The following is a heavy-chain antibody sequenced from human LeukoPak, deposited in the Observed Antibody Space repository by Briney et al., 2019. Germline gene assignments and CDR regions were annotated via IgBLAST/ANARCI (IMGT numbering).Heavy chain of an antibody. CDR1: GVSISSYY. CDR3: AIKIMVRGVTSDY. D-gene: IGHD3-10*01. CDR2: IYYSGST. J-gene: IGHJ4*02. V-gene: IGHV4-59*01. Sequence: SETLSLTCSVSGVSISSYYWSWIRQPPGKGLEWIGYIYYSGSTNYNPSLQSRVTISVDTSKNQFSLKLTSVTAADTAVYYCAIKIMVRGVTSDYWGQGTLVTVSS.